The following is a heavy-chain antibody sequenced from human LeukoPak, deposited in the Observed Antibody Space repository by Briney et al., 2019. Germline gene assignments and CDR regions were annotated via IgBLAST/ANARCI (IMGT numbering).Heavy chain of an antibody. CDR3: ARGLAVAGTGFDY. CDR2: IYSGGST. Sequence: SGGSLRLSCAASGFTVSSNYMSWVRQAPGKGLEWVSIIYSGGSTYYADSVKGRFTISRDNSKKTLYLQMNSLRAEDTAVYYCARGLAVAGTGFDYWGQGTLVTVSS. J-gene: IGHJ4*02. D-gene: IGHD6-19*01. V-gene: IGHV3-66*01. CDR1: GFTVSSNY.